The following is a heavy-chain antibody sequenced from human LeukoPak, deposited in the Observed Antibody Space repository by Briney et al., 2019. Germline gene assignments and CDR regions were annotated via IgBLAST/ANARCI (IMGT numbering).Heavy chain of an antibody. CDR3: AKDIQAAMATAYYFDY. V-gene: IGHV3-21*04. CDR1: GFTLSSYN. Sequence: GGSLRLSCAASGFTLSSYNMNWVRQAPGKGLEWVSSISSSSSYIYYADSVKGRFTISRDNSKNTLYLQMNSLRAEDTAVYYCAKDIQAAMATAYYFDYWGQGTLVTVSS. D-gene: IGHD5-18*01. CDR2: ISSSSSYI. J-gene: IGHJ4*02.